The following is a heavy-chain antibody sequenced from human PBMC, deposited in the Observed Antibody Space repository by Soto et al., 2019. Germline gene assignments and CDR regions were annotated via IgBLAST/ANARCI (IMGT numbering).Heavy chain of an antibody. J-gene: IGHJ5*02. Sequence: ASVKVSCKASGYTFTSYGISWVRQAAGQGLEWMGWISAYNGNTNYAQKLQGRVTMTTDTSASTAYMELRSLRSDDTAVYYCARILRTYSRQYSWLELCGQGTQGPVCS. CDR2: ISAYNGNT. CDR1: GYTFTSYG. D-gene: IGHD6-13*01. CDR3: ARILRTYSRQYSWLEL. V-gene: IGHV1-18*01.